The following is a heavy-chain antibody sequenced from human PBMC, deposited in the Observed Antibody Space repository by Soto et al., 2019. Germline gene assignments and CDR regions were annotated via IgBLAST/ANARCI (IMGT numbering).Heavy chain of an antibody. Sequence: GGSLRLSCAASGFILSSYEVNWVRQAPGKGLEWVSYISSTGSTIYYADSVKGRFTISRDNAKKLLYLQMNSLRAEDTAVYYCARGNQPLLYTYYGMDVWGQGTTVTVSS. CDR1: GFILSSYE. V-gene: IGHV3-48*03. CDR3: ARGNQPLLYTYYGMDV. D-gene: IGHD2-2*02. J-gene: IGHJ6*02. CDR2: ISSTGSTI.